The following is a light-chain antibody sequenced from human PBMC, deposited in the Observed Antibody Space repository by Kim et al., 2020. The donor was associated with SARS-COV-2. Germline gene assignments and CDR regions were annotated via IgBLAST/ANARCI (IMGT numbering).Light chain of an antibody. V-gene: IGKV4-1*01. CDR2: WAS. J-gene: IGKJ1*01. CDR3: QQYYTTPPT. Sequence: DIVMTQSPDFLAVSLGERATINCKSSRSLLYNSNNKDYLAWYQQKPGQPPKLLINWASTREPGVPDRFSGSGSGTDFTLTISSLQAGDVAVYYCQQYYTTPPTFGRGTKVDIK. CDR1: RSLLYNSNNKDY.